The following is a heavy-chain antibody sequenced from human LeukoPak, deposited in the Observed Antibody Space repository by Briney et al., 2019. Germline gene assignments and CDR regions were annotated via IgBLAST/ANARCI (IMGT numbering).Heavy chain of an antibody. CDR2: IYHSGST. V-gene: IGHV4-30-2*01. J-gene: IGHJ6*02. Sequence: SQTLSLTCTVSGGSVNSRYYYWSWIRQPPGKGLEWIGYIYHSGSTYYNPSLKSRVTISVDTSKNQFSLKLSSVTAADTAVYYCARALGYSNNWRPNYYYYGMDVWGQGTTVTVSS. D-gene: IGHD6-13*01. CDR3: ARALGYSNNWRPNYYYYGMDV. CDR1: GGSVNSRYYY.